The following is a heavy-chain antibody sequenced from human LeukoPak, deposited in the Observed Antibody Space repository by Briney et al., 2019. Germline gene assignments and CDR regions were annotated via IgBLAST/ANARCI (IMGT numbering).Heavy chain of an antibody. CDR3: ARGAEYDGSGSYYDGNWFDP. D-gene: IGHD3-10*01. V-gene: IGHV3-21*01. CDR1: GFTFSIYS. J-gene: IGHJ5*02. CDR2: ITGNSNYI. Sequence: GGSLRLSCAASGFTFSIYSINWVRQAPGKGLEWVSFITGNSNYIYYADSVKGRFTISRDNAKNSLYLQMNSLRAEDTAVYYCARGAEYDGSGSYYDGNWFDPWGQGTLVTVSS.